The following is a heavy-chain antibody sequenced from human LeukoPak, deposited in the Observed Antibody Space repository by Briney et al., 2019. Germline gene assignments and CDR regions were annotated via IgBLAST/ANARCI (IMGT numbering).Heavy chain of an antibody. D-gene: IGHD6-19*01. CDR3: ARSIAVAGPYYFDY. CDR2: ISSNGDST. V-gene: IGHV3-64*01. Sequence: PGGSLRLSCVPPGFSFSSDVMRWVRQALGKGLEYVSVISSNGDSTNYANYVKGRFTISRDNSKNMVYLQMSSLRAEDMAVYYCARSIAVAGPYYFDYWGQGTLVTVSS. CDR1: GFSFSSDV. J-gene: IGHJ4*02.